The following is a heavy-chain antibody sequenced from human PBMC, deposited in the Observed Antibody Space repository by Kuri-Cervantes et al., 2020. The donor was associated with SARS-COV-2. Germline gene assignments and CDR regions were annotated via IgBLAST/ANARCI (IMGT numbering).Heavy chain of an antibody. CDR2: ISTSSSYI. CDR1: GFTFNSYS. Sequence: GESLKISCAASGFTFNSYSMNWVRQAPGKGLEWVSSISTSSSYIYCADSVKGRFTISRDNSKNTLYLQMNSLRAEDTAVYYCQSFGGVIVQNWGQGTLVTVSS. V-gene: IGHV3-21*01. D-gene: IGHD3-16*02. J-gene: IGHJ4*02. CDR3: QSFGGVIVQN.